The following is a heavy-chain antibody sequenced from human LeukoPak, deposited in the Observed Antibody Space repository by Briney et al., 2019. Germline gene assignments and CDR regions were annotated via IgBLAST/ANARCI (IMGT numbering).Heavy chain of an antibody. CDR2: IGGSGGST. Sequence: PGGSLRLSCAASGFSISNYDMSWVRQAPGKGLEGVSTIGGSGGSTYYADSVKGRFTISRDNSKNTLYLQMNSLRAEDTAVYYCAKDPHTSDYPYYFDYWGQGTLVTVSS. J-gene: IGHJ4*02. CDR1: GFSISNYD. D-gene: IGHD3-22*01. CDR3: AKDPHTSDYPYYFDY. V-gene: IGHV3-23*01.